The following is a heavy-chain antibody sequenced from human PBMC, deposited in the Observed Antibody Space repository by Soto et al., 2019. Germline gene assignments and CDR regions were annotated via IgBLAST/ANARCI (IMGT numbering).Heavy chain of an antibody. V-gene: IGHV3-23*01. D-gene: IGHD2-21*01. J-gene: IGHJ4*02. Sequence: GGSLRLSCAASGFTFSDFAMAWVRQAPGKGLEWVSSASGSGSGTYYADSVKGRFTISRDNSKNTLFLHMTNLRAGDTALYFCAKGRPGVAAAPGYWGQGTLVTASS. CDR2: ASGSGSGT. CDR3: AKGRPGVAAAPGY. CDR1: GFTFSDFA.